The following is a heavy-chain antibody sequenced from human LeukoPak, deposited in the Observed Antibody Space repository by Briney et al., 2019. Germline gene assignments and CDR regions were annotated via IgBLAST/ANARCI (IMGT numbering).Heavy chain of an antibody. CDR2: ISSSSSYT. J-gene: IGHJ6*02. Sequence: PGGSLRLSCAASGFTFSDYYMSWIRQAPGKGLEWVSYISSSSSYTNYADSVKGRFTISRDSAKNSLYLQMNSLRAEDTAVYYCARDGRLASGDVLRYFDWFGIGDYYYGMDVWGQGTTVTVSS. D-gene: IGHD3-9*01. CDR3: ARDGRLASGDVLRYFDWFGIGDYYYGMDV. CDR1: GFTFSDYY. V-gene: IGHV3-11*06.